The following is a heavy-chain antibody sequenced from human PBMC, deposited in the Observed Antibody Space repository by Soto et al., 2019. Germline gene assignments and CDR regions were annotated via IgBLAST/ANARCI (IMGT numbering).Heavy chain of an antibody. CDR1: GFTFSSYW. D-gene: IGHD2-2*01. V-gene: IGHV3-7*03. CDR3: ARDREYCSSTSCYPDNWFDP. Sequence: EVQLVESGGGLVQPGGSLRLSCAASGFTFSSYWMSWVRQAPGKGLEWVANIKQDGSEKYYVDSVKGRFTISRDNAKNSLYLQMNSLRAEDTAVYYCARDREYCSSTSCYPDNWFDPWGQGTLVTVSS. J-gene: IGHJ5*02. CDR2: IKQDGSEK.